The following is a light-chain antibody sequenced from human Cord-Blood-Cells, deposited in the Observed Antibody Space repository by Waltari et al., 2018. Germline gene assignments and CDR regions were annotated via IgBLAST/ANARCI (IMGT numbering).Light chain of an antibody. CDR1: QSVSSY. V-gene: IGKV3-11*01. J-gene: IGKJ4*01. CDR2: DAS. Sequence: EIVLTQSPATLSLSPGERATLSCRASQSVSSYLACYQQKTGQAPRLLIYDASNRATGIPARFSGCVSGTDVTLTISSLEPEDFAVYYFQQRSNWPPLTFVGGTKVEIK. CDR3: QQRSNWPPLT.